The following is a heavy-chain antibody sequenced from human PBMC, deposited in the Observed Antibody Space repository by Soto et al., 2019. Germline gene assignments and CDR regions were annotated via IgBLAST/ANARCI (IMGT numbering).Heavy chain of an antibody. V-gene: IGHV2-5*02. CDR2: IYWDDDK. D-gene: IGHD5-18*01. CDR1: GFSLSTSGVG. CDR3: AHRFVDTAPWGGWFDP. Sequence: QITLTESGPTLVKPTQTLTLTCTFSGFSLSTSGVGVGWIRQPPGKALEWLALIYWDDDKRYSPSLKNRLTVTKDTSKNQVVLTMTNMDPVDTATYYCAHRFVDTAPWGGWFDPWGQGTLVTVSS. J-gene: IGHJ5*02.